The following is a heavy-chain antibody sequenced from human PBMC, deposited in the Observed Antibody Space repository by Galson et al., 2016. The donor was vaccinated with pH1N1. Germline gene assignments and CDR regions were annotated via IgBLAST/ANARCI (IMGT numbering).Heavy chain of an antibody. CDR3: LKPPCQYKWNYWFKP. Sequence: SLRLSCAASGFTFSSYTMSWVRQAPGRGLEWVSSISGTSLSTYYTDPVKGRFILSRDNSKNTLYLQMNSLRVDDTAFYYCLKPPCQYKWNYWFKPWGQGTLVTVSS. CDR1: GFTFSSYT. V-gene: IGHV3-23*01. J-gene: IGHJ5*02. D-gene: IGHD1-7*01. CDR2: ISGTSLST.